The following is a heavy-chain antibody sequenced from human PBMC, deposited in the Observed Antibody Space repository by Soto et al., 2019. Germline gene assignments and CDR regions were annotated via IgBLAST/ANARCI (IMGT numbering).Heavy chain of an antibody. V-gene: IGHV2-5*01. J-gene: IGHJ5*02. CDR2: IYWNDDK. D-gene: IGHD3-3*01. CDR3: AHRLYYDFWSGYQKTGWFDP. Sequence: QITLKESGPTLVKPTQTLTLTCTFSGFSLSTSGVGVGWIRQPPGKALEWLALIYWNDDKRYSPSLKSRLTITKDTSKNQVVLTMTNMDPVDTATYDCAHRLYYDFWSGYQKTGWFDPWGQGTLVTVSS. CDR1: GFSLSTSGVG.